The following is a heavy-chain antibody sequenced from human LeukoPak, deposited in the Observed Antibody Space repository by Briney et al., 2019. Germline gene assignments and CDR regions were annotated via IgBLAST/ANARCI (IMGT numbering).Heavy chain of an antibody. J-gene: IGHJ6*03. CDR1: EFSVGSNY. Sequence: PGGSLRLSCAASEFSVGSNYMTWVRQAPGKGLEWVGLIYSGGSTYYADSVKGRFTISRDNSKNTLYLQMDSLRADDTAVYYCARVGWELKSPDYYYYMDVWGKGTTVTISS. V-gene: IGHV3-66*01. D-gene: IGHD1-26*01. CDR2: IYSGGST. CDR3: ARVGWELKSPDYYYYMDV.